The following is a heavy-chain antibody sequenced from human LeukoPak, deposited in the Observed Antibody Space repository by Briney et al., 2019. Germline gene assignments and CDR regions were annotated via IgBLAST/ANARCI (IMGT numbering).Heavy chain of an antibody. V-gene: IGHV3-11*04. CDR1: GFIVSSNY. J-gene: IGHJ6*03. D-gene: IGHD3-10*01. CDR3: ARLGFPYYYYYMDV. CDR2: ISSSGSTI. Sequence: PGGSLRLSCAASGFIVSSNYMSWVRQAPGKGLEWVSYISSSGSTIYYADSVKGRFTISRDNAKNSLYLQMNSLRAEDTAVYYCARLGFPYYYYYMDVWGKGTTVTVSS.